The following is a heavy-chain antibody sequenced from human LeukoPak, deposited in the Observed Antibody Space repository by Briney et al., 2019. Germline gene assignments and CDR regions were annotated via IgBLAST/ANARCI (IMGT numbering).Heavy chain of an antibody. CDR1: GFTFDDYG. J-gene: IGHJ3*02. V-gene: IGHV3-20*04. Sequence: GGSLRLSCAASGFTFDDYGMSWVRQAPGRGLEWVSGINWNGGSTGYADSVKGRFTISRDNAKNSLYLQMNSLRAEDTALYYCARGRYYYDSSGSLASNRSDAFDIWGQGTMVTVSS. CDR2: INWNGGST. CDR3: ARGRYYYDSSGSLASNRSDAFDI. D-gene: IGHD3-22*01.